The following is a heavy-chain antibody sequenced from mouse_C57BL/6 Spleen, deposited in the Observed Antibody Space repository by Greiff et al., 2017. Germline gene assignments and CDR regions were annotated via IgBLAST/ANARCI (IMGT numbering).Heavy chain of an antibody. Sequence: EVQLQQSGPELVKPGASVKIPCKASGYTFTDYNMDWVKQSHGKSLEWIGDINPNNGGTIYNQKFKGKATLTVDKSSSTAYMELRSLTSEDTAVYYCARKIYYDYPYAMDYWGQGTSVTVSS. J-gene: IGHJ4*01. CDR2: INPNNGGT. V-gene: IGHV1-18*01. CDR1: GYTFTDYN. D-gene: IGHD2-4*01. CDR3: ARKIYYDYPYAMDY.